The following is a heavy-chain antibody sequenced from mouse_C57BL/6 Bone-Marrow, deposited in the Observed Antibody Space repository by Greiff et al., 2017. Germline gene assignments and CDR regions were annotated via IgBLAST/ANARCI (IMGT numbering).Heavy chain of an antibody. J-gene: IGHJ1*03. CDR3: AHGNYFCWYFAV. Sequence: VKLVESGAELVKPGASVKLSCKASGYTFTSYWMHWVKQRPGRGLEWIGRIDPNSGGTKYNEKFKSKATLTVDKPSSTAYMPLSSLTSEDSAVYYCAHGNYFCWYFAVWGRGTTVTVSS. CDR1: GYTFTSYW. D-gene: IGHD2-1*01. CDR2: IDPNSGGT. V-gene: IGHV1-72*01.